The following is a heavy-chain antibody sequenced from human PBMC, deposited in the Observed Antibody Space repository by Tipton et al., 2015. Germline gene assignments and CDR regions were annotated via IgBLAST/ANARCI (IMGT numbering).Heavy chain of an antibody. V-gene: IGHV4-38-2*02. D-gene: IGHD3-22*01. Sequence: TLSLTCDVSGYSISSGYYWGWIRQPPGKGLEWIGEINHSGSTNYNPSLKSRVTISVDTSKNQFSLKLSSVTAADTAVYYCARDAGRYYDSSGLSWYFDLWGRGTLVTVSS. CDR3: ARDAGRYYDSSGLSWYFDL. CDR1: GYSISSGYY. CDR2: INHSGST. J-gene: IGHJ2*01.